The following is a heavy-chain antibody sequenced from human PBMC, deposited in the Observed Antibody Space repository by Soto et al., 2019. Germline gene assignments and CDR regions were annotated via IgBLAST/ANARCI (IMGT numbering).Heavy chain of an antibody. CDR2: IIPIFGTA. CDR3: ASLIMITFGGVTGGAFDI. V-gene: IGHV1-69*06. CDR1: GGTFSSYA. J-gene: IGHJ3*02. Sequence: PSVKVSCKASGGTFSSYAISWVRQAPGQGLEWMGGIIPIFGTANYAQKFQGRVTITADKSTSTAYMELSSLRSEDTAVYYCASLIMITFGGVTGGAFDIWGQGTMVTVSS. D-gene: IGHD3-16*01.